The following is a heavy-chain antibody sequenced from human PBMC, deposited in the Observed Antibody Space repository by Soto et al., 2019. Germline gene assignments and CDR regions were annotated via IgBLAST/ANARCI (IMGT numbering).Heavy chain of an antibody. J-gene: IGHJ4*02. CDR2: ISGSGDST. Sequence: GVSLRVPCAASGCTFTGYAMHWFRQAPGKGLEWVSGISGSGDSTYYADSVKGRFTISRDNSKKTVYLQMNSLRAEDTAVYYCVRTTAVAGTPEFDYWGQGTLVTVSS. V-gene: IGHV3-23*01. CDR1: GCTFTGYA. D-gene: IGHD6-19*01. CDR3: VRTTAVAGTPEFDY.